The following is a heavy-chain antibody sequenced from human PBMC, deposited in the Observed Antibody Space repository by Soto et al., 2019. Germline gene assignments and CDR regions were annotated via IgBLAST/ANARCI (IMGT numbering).Heavy chain of an antibody. D-gene: IGHD6-13*01. CDR1: GFTVSSYY. Sequence: GGSLRLSCAASGFTVSSYYMSWVRQAPEKGLEWVSVIYSAGSADFADSVKGRFTISRDNSKNTLYLQMSSLRAEDTAVYYCARVPSSSYHYFDYWGQGTLVTVSS. CDR3: ARVPSSSYHYFDY. V-gene: IGHV3-66*01. CDR2: IYSAGSA. J-gene: IGHJ4*02.